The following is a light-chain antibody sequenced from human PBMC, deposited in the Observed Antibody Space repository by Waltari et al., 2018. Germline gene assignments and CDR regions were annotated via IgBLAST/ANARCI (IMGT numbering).Light chain of an antibody. J-gene: IGLJ3*02. CDR1: NVRSYY. CDR3: LSRDSSVNHPV. CDR2: GGS. Sequence: SSELTQDPAVSVALGQTVRITCLGDNVRSYYASWYEQKPEQAALGVIYGGSNRDSWIPVRFSGSYEGNTDSLTITGALADDEADYYCLSRDSSVNHPVFSGGTNLTVL. V-gene: IGLV3-19*01.